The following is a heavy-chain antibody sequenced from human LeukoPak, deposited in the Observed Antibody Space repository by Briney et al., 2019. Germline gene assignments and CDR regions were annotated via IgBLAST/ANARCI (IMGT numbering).Heavy chain of an antibody. V-gene: IGHV1-69*04. CDR1: GGTFSSYA. D-gene: IGHD3-10*01. CDR3: ARRVYGSGSSDPESDY. Sequence: SVKVSCKASGGTFSSYAISWVRQAPGQGLEWMGRIIPILGIANYAQKFQGRATITADKSTSTAYMELSSLRSEDTAVYYCARRVYGSGSSDPESDYWGQGTLVTVSS. CDR2: IIPILGIA. J-gene: IGHJ4*02.